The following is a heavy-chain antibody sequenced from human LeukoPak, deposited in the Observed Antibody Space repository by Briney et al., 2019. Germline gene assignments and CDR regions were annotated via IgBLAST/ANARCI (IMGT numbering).Heavy chain of an antibody. CDR3: ARHGYNSSWYLKGKFDF. J-gene: IGHJ4*02. D-gene: IGHD6-13*01. V-gene: IGHV4-39*01. CDR2: GFYNGRA. Sequence: SETLSLTCTVSGDSISGTAYWGWIRQPPGKGLEWIGSGFYNGRAYYNPSLKSRVSISVDTSNNLYSLRLTSVTAADTAVYYCARHGYNSSWYLKGKFDFWGQGTLVTVSS. CDR1: GDSISGTAY.